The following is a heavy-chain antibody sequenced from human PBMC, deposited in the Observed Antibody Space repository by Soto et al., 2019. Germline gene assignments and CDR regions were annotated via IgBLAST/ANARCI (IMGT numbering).Heavy chain of an antibody. CDR3: ARGTVVPAARGPYYFDY. D-gene: IGHD2-2*01. V-gene: IGHV4-34*01. CDR1: GGSFSGYY. J-gene: IGHJ4*02. Sequence: SETLSLTCAVYGGSFSGYYWSWIRQPPGKGLEWIGEINHSGSTNYNPSLKSRVTISVDTSKNQFSLKLSSVTAADTAAYYCARGTVVPAARGPYYFDYWGQGTLVTVSS. CDR2: INHSGST.